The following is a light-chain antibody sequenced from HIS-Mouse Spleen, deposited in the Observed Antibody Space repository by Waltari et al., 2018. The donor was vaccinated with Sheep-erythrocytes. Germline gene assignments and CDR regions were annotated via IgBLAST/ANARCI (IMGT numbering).Light chain of an antibody. V-gene: IGLV2-11*01. CDR3: CSYAGSYNHV. Sequence: QSALTQPRSVSGSPGQSVTIASTGTSSDVGGYIYVSWSQQHPGKAPKLMIYDVSKRPSGVPDRFSGSKSGNTASLTISGLQAEDEADYYCCSYAGSYNHVFATGTKVTVL. J-gene: IGLJ1*01. CDR1: SSDVGGYIY. CDR2: DVS.